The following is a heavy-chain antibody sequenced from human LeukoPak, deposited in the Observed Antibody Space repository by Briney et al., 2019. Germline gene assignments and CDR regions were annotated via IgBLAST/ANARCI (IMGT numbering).Heavy chain of an antibody. Sequence: GGSLRLSCAASGFAFSSYAMSWVRQAPGKGLEWVSAISGSGGSTYYADSVKGRFTISRDNSKNTLYLQMNSLRAEDTAVYYCAKPISAGDLYYFDYWGQGTLVTVSS. CDR1: GFAFSSYA. V-gene: IGHV3-23*01. CDR2: ISGSGGST. CDR3: AKPISAGDLYYFDY. D-gene: IGHD4-17*01. J-gene: IGHJ4*02.